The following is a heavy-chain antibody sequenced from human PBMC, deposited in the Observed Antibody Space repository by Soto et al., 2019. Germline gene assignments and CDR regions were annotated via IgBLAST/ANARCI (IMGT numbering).Heavy chain of an antibody. CDR1: GGSISSGGYY. CDR3: ARDRADRANWFDP. Sequence: QVQLQESGPGLVKPSQTLSLTCTVSGGSISSGGYYWSWLRQHPGKGLEWIGYIYYSGSTYYNPSLKSRVTISVDTSKNQFSLKLSSVTAADTAVYYCARDRADRANWFDPWGQGTLVTVSS. V-gene: IGHV4-31*03. CDR2: IYYSGST. J-gene: IGHJ5*02. D-gene: IGHD1-26*01.